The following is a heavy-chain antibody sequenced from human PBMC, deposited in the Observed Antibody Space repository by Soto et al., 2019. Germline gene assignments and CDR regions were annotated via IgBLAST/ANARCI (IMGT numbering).Heavy chain of an antibody. V-gene: IGHV3-30*18. CDR3: AKEQMVSHYYYYYYGMDV. D-gene: IGHD2-8*01. Sequence: QVQLVESGGGVVQPGRSLRLSCAASGFTFSSYGMHWVRQAPGKGLEWVAVISYDGSNKYYADSVKGRFTISRDNSKNTLYLQMNSLRAEDTAVYYCAKEQMVSHYYYYYYGMDVWGQGTTFTVSS. J-gene: IGHJ6*02. CDR2: ISYDGSNK. CDR1: GFTFSSYG.